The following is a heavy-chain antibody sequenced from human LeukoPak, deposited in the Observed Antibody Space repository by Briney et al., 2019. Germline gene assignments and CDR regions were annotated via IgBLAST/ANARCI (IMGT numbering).Heavy chain of an antibody. D-gene: IGHD4-17*01. CDR1: GYSFTSYW. V-gene: IGHV5-51*01. J-gene: IGHJ3*02. Sequence: GESLKISCKGSGYSFTSYWIGWVRQMPGKGLEWMGIIYPGDSDTRYSPSFQGQVTISADKSISTAYLQWSSLKASDTAMYYCARRFWSTVTRDAFDIWGQGTMVTVSS. CDR2: IYPGDSDT. CDR3: ARRFWSTVTRDAFDI.